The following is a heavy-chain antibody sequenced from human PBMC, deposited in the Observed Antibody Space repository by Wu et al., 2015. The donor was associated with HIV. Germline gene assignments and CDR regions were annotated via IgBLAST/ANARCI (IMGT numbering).Heavy chain of an antibody. Sequence: QMQLVQSGPEVKKPGTSVKVSCKASGFTFSGSAMQWVRQARGQRLEWIGWIVVGSGKTYHAQKFMERVTLSRDMSTNTVYMDLSSLRSEDTAVYYCVADFHYDISDFLADLYIWGRRDERSPSLQ. V-gene: IGHV1-58*02. CDR3: VADFHYDISDFLADLYI. CDR1: GFTFSGSA. CDR2: IVVGSGKT. D-gene: IGHD3-22*01. J-gene: IGHJ3*02.